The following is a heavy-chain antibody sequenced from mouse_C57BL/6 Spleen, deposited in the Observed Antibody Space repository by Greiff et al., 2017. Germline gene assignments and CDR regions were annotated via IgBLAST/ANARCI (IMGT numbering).Heavy chain of an antibody. D-gene: IGHD3-3*01. CDR3: ARGGLGGYFDY. CDR1: GYTFTDYY. J-gene: IGHJ2*01. CDR2: IGPGSGST. Sequence: VMLVESGAELVKPGASVKISCKASGYTFTDYYINWVKQRPGPGLEWIGKIGPGSGSTSYNEQFKGQATLTADKSSSTAYMQLSSLTSEDSAVYCCARGGLGGYFDYGGQGTTLTVSS. V-gene: IGHV1-77*01.